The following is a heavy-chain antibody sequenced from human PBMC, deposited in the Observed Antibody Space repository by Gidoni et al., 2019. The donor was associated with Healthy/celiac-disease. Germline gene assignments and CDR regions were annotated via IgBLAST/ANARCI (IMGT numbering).Heavy chain of an antibody. CDR1: GFTFSSYE. V-gene: IGHV3-48*03. Sequence: ELQLVESGGGLVQSGGSLRLSCAASGFTFSSYEMNWVRQAPGKGLNWVSYISSSGRIIYYADSVKGRFTISRDNAKNSLYLQMNSLRAEDTAVYYCAMTAIDDYWGQGTLVTVSS. J-gene: IGHJ4*02. CDR3: AMTAIDDY. D-gene: IGHD2-21*02. CDR2: ISSSGRII.